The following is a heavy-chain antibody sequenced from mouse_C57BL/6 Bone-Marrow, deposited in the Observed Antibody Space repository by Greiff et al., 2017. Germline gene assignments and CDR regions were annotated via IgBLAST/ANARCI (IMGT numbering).Heavy chain of an antibody. D-gene: IGHD1-1*01. V-gene: IGHV1-7*01. CDR3: TRYYGSSYPAWFAY. Sequence: VQLQQSGAELAKPGASVKLSCKASGYTFTSYWMHWVKQRPGQGLEWIGYINPSSGYTKYTQKFKDTATLTADKSSSTAYMQLSSLTYEDSAVYYCTRYYGSSYPAWFAYWGQGTLVTVSA. CDR1: GYTFTSYW. J-gene: IGHJ3*01. CDR2: INPSSGYT.